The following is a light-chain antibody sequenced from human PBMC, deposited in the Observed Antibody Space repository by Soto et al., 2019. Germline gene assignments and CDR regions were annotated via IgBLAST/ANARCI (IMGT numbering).Light chain of an antibody. CDR3: QQSFSSPLT. J-gene: IGKJ4*01. V-gene: IGKV1-39*01. Sequence: DIQMTQSPSSLSASVGDRVTITCRTSQSINNYLSWYQQRPGKAPKLLISVASTLQTGVPSRFSGSGSWTHFTPTISSLQPEDFATYYCQQSFSSPLTVGGGTKVEIK. CDR1: QSINNY. CDR2: VAS.